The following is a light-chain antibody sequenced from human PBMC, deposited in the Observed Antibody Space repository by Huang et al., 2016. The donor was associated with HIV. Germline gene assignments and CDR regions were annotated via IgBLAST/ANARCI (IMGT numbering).Light chain of an antibody. V-gene: IGKV1-33*01. Sequence: DIQMTQSPSSLSASVGDRVTITCQASQDISNYLNWYQKKPGKAPQLLIYDASNLETGVSSRFSGSGSGTDFTFTISSLQPEDIATYYCQHYDNLRTFGQGTKVEIK. J-gene: IGKJ1*01. CDR1: QDISNY. CDR2: DAS. CDR3: QHYDNLRT.